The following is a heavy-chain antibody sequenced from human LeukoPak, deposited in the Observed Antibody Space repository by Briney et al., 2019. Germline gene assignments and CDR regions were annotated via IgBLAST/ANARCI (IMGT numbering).Heavy chain of an antibody. Sequence: YAQKFQGRVTITADESTSTAYMELSSLRSEDTAVYYCARDEQRIRYYDILTGYYPTFDYWGQGTLVTVSS. D-gene: IGHD3-9*01. CDR3: ARDEQRIRYYDILTGYYPTFDY. J-gene: IGHJ4*02. V-gene: IGHV1-69*01.